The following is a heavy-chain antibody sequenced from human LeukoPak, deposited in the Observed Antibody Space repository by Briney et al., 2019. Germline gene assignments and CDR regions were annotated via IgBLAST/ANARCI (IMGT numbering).Heavy chain of an antibody. CDR1: GFTFSSYS. D-gene: IGHD2-2*01. Sequence: PGGSLRLSCAASGFTFSSYSMNWVRQAPGKGLEWVSSISSSSSYIYYADSVKGRFTISRDNAKNSLYLQMNSLRAEDTAVYYCAKGSCSSTSCYAEAYYYGMDVWGQGTTVTVSS. J-gene: IGHJ6*02. CDR2: ISSSSSYI. CDR3: AKGSCSSTSCYAEAYYYGMDV. V-gene: IGHV3-21*04.